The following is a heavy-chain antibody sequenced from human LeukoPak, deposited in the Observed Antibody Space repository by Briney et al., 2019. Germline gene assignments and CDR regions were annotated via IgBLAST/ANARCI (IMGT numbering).Heavy chain of an antibody. D-gene: IGHD1-26*01. Sequence: PSGTLSLTCAVSGGSITTTNWWSWVRQPPGKGLEWIGEVHLNGATNYNPSLESRFSMSIDKSNNHLSLEVTSVTAADTAMYYCTRGSGAFSPFGFWGQGALVTVSS. CDR1: GGSITTTNW. J-gene: IGHJ4*02. V-gene: IGHV4-4*02. CDR2: VHLNGAT. CDR3: TRGSGAFSPFGF.